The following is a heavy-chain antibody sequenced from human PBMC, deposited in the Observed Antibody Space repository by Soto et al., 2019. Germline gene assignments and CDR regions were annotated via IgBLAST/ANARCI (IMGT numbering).Heavy chain of an antibody. CDR2: IYWDDDK. J-gene: IGHJ5*02. Sequence: QITLKESGPTLVKPTQTLTLTCTFSGFSLSTSGVGVGWIRQPPGKALEWLALIYWDDDKRYSPSLKSRITIPKATSKNQVVLTMTNMDPVDTATYYCTHRRRHQISQDWFDPWGEGTLVTVSS. V-gene: IGHV2-5*02. CDR3: THRRRHQISQDWFDP. D-gene: IGHD2-2*01. CDR1: GFSLSTSGVG.